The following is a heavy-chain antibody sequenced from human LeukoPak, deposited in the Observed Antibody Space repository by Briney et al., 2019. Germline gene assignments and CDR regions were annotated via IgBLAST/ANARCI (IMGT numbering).Heavy chain of an antibody. D-gene: IGHD3-22*01. J-gene: IGHJ3*02. Sequence: GGSLRLSCAASGLTFSSYGMHWVRQAPGKGLEWVAVISYDGSNKYYADSVKGRFTISRDNSKNTLYLQMNSLRAEDTAVYYCAKDQGKGYYYDSSGYYGAFDIWGQGTMVTVSS. CDR2: ISYDGSNK. V-gene: IGHV3-30*18. CDR3: AKDQGKGYYYDSSGYYGAFDI. CDR1: GLTFSSYG.